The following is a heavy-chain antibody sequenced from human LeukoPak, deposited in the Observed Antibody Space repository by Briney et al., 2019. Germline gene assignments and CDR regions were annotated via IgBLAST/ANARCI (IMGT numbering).Heavy chain of an antibody. CDR2: IYSGGST. Sequence: QTGGSLRLSCAASGFTVSSNYMSWVRQAPGKGLEWVSVIYSGGSTYYADSVKGRFTISRDNSKNTLYLQMNSLRAEDTAVYYCARERYGDYGDFDYWGQGTLVTVSS. D-gene: IGHD4-17*01. CDR3: ARERYGDYGDFDY. J-gene: IGHJ4*02. V-gene: IGHV3-53*01. CDR1: GFTVSSNY.